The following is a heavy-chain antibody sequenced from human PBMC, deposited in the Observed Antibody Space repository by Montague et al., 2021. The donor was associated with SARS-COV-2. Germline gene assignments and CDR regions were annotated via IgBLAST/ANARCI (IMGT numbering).Heavy chain of an antibody. J-gene: IGHJ1*01. D-gene: IGHD6-6*01. CDR2: INHSGST. V-gene: IGHV4-34*01. Sequence: SETLSLTCAVYGGSFSDYYWSWIRQPPGKGLEWIGEINHSGSTNYNPSLKSRVTISVDTSKNQFSLKLSSVTAADTAVYYCGRISGKLVLLWGQGTLVTVSS. CDR3: GRISGKLVLL. CDR1: GGSFSDYY.